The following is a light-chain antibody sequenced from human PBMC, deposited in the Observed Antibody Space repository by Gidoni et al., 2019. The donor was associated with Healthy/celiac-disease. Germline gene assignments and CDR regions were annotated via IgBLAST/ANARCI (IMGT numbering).Light chain of an antibody. J-gene: IGKJ1*01. CDR3: QQSYSTLTWT. CDR1: QSISSY. V-gene: IGKV1-39*01. Sequence: DIQMTQSPSPLSASVGDRVTITCRASQSISSYLNWDQQKPGKAPKLLIYAASSLQSGVPSRFSGSGSGTDFTLTISSLQPEDFATYYCQQSYSTLTWTFGQGTKVEIK. CDR2: AAS.